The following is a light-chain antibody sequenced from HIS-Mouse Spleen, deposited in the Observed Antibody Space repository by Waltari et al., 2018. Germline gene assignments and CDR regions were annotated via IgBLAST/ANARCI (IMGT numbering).Light chain of an antibody. CDR2: DVS. CDR3: SSYTSSSTYV. J-gene: IGLJ1*01. CDR1: SSDVGGYNY. V-gene: IGLV2-14*03. Sequence: QSALTQPASVSGSPGQSITISCTGTSSDVGGYNYVSWYQQHPGKAPKLMFYDVSNRPSGVSNRFSGSKSGNTACLTISGLQAEDEADYYCSSYTSSSTYVFGTGTKVTVL.